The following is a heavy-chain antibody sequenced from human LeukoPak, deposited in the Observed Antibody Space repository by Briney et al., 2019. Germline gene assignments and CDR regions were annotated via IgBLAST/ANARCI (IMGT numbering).Heavy chain of an antibody. CDR1: GFAFSSYA. D-gene: IGHD2-2*01. J-gene: IGHJ5*02. CDR2: ISYDGSNK. V-gene: IGHV3-30*01. CDR3: ARVAPPYCSSTSCLGWFDP. Sequence: PGRSLRLSCAASGFAFSSYAMHWVRQAPGKGLEWVAVISYDGSNKYYADSVKGRFTISRDNSKNTLYLQMNSLRAEDTAVYYCARVAPPYCSSTSCLGWFDPWGQGTLVTVSS.